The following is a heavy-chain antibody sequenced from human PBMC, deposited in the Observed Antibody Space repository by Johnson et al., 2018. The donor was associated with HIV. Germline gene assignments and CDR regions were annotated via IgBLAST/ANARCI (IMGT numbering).Heavy chain of an antibody. Sequence: VQLVESGGGVVQPGGSLRLSCAASGFTFSSYGMHWVRQATGKGLEWVSAIGTAGDTYYPGSVKGRFTISRENAKNSLYLQMNSLRAGDTAVYYCAREVGSWYSSSSGAFDIWGQGTMVTVSS. J-gene: IGHJ3*02. CDR1: GFTFSSYG. V-gene: IGHV3-13*01. CDR2: IGTAGDT. D-gene: IGHD6-6*01. CDR3: AREVGSWYSSSSGAFDI.